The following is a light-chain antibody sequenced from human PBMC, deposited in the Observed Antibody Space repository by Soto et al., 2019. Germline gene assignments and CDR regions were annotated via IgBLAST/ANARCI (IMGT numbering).Light chain of an antibody. J-gene: IGKJ4*01. CDR1: QSLLSSNGNNY. V-gene: IGKV2-28*01. CDR2: LGS. Sequence: DIVLTQSPLSLPVPPGEPASISCRSSQSLLSSNGNNYLDWYLQKPGQSPQVLIYLGSNRASGVPDRFSGSGSGTDFTLKITRVEAEDVGIYYCMQYLTSPLTFGGGTKVDIK. CDR3: MQYLTSPLT.